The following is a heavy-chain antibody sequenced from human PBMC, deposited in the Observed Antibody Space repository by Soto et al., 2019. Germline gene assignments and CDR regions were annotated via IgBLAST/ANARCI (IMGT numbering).Heavy chain of an antibody. J-gene: IGHJ5*02. D-gene: IGHD3-3*01. CDR2: ISYDGSNK. V-gene: IGHV3-30-3*01. CDR1: GFTFSSYA. Sequence: GGSLRLSCAASGFTFSSYAMHWVRQAPGKGLEWVAVISYDGSNKYYADSVKGRFTISRDNSKNTLYLQMNSLRAEDTAVYYCARDPRRFVEWLLLGRPTFDPWGQGTLVTVSS. CDR3: ARDPRRFVEWLLLGRPTFDP.